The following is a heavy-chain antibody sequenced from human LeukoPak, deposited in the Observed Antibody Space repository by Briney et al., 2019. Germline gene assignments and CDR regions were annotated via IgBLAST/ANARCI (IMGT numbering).Heavy chain of an antibody. CDR2: IYYSGST. V-gene: IGHV4-59*01. CDR1: GGSFSGYY. CDR3: ARAPHYYDSSGYYWDY. J-gene: IGHJ4*02. D-gene: IGHD3-22*01. Sequence: SETLSLTCAVYGGSFSGYYWSWIRQPPGKGLEWIGYIYYSGSTNYNPSLKSRVTISVDTSKNQFSLKLSSVTAADTAVYYCARAPHYYDSSGYYWDYWGQGTLVTVSS.